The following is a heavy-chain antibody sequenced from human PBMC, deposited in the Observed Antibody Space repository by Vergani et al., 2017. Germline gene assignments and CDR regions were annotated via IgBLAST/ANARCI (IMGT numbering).Heavy chain of an antibody. CDR2: INPSGGST. Sequence: QVQLVQSGAEVKKPGASVKVSCKASGYTFTSYYMHWVRQAPGQGLEWMGIINPSGGSTSYAQKFQGRVTMTRDTSTSTVYMELSSLRSEDTAVYYCATQVCGYSGYDSGVVYYYYGMDVWGQGTTVTVSS. J-gene: IGHJ6*02. V-gene: IGHV1-46*03. CDR3: ATQVCGYSGYDSGVVYYYYGMDV. CDR1: GYTFTSYY. D-gene: IGHD5-12*01.